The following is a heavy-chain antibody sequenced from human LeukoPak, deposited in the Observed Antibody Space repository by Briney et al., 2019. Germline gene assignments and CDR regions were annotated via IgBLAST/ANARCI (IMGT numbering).Heavy chain of an antibody. CDR3: ARERDIVVVPAATNWFDP. V-gene: IGHV6-1*01. CDR2: TYYRSKWYN. D-gene: IGHD2-2*01. CDR1: GDSVSSNSAA. J-gene: IGHJ5*02. Sequence: SQTLPLTCAISGDSVSSNSAAWNWIRQSPSRGLEWLGRTYYRSKWYNDYAVSVKSRITINPDTSKNQFSLQLNSVTPEDTAVYYCARERDIVVVPAATNWFDPWGQGTLVTVSS.